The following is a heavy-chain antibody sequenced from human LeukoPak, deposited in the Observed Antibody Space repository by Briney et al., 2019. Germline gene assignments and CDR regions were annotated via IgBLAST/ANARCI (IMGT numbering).Heavy chain of an antibody. Sequence: SETLSLTCTVSGGSISSSSYYWGWIRQPPGKGLEWIGSIYYSGSTYYNPSLKSRVTISVDTSKNQFSLKLSSVTAADTAVYYCARPYGSGSYGYFDYWGQGTLVTVSS. CDR2: IYYSGST. D-gene: IGHD3-10*01. CDR3: ARPYGSGSYGYFDY. CDR1: GGSISSSSYY. V-gene: IGHV4-39*01. J-gene: IGHJ4*02.